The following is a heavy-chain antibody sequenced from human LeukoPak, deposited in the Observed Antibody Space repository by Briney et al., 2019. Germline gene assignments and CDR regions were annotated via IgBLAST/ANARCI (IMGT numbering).Heavy chain of an antibody. D-gene: IGHD1-20*01. CDR2: IYYSGST. CDR1: GGSISSSSYY. J-gene: IGHJ4*02. Sequence: PSETLSLTCTVSGGSISSSSYYWGWIRQPPGKGLEWIGSIYYSGSTYYNPSLKSRVTISVDTSKNQFSLKLSSVTAADTAVYYCARHSEDNWNADYFDYGGQGTLVTVSS. V-gene: IGHV4-39*01. CDR3: ARHSEDNWNADYFDY.